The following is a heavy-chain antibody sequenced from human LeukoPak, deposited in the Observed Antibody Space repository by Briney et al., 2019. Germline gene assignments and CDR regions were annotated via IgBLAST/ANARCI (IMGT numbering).Heavy chain of an antibody. V-gene: IGHV1-18*01. D-gene: IGHD2-15*01. CDR1: GYTFTSYG. CDR3: AREGRKSRGVDIVRKKETGYYYYMDV. CDR2: ISAYNGNT. Sequence: ASVKVSCKASGYTFTSYGISWVRQAPGQGLEWMGWISAYNGNTNYAQKLQGRVTMTTDTSTSTAYMELRSLRSDDTAVYYCAREGRKSRGVDIVRKKETGYYYYMDVWGKGTTVTVSS. J-gene: IGHJ6*03.